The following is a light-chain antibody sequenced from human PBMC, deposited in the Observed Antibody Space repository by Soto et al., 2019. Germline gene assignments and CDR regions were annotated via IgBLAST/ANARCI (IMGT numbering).Light chain of an antibody. V-gene: IGLV2-11*01. CDR3: CSYGGSYTWV. J-gene: IGLJ3*02. CDR2: DVS. CDR1: SSDVGGYNY. Sequence: QSALTQPRSVSGSPGQSVTISCTGTSSDVGGYNYVSWYQQHPGKAPKLMIYDVSKRPSGVPDRFSGSKSGNTASLTISGLQADDEADYYCCSYGGSYTWVFGGGTKLTVL.